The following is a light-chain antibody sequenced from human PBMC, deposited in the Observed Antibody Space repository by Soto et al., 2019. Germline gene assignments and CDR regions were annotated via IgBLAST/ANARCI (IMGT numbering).Light chain of an antibody. V-gene: IGKV3-15*01. CDR1: ESVSSN. Sequence: EIVMTQSPATLSVSPGERATLSCRASESVSSNLAWYQQTPGQAPRLLIYGASTRATGIPARFSGSGSETEFTLTISSLQSEDFAVYYCQQYNNWPQTFGQGTKVDIK. CDR3: QQYNNWPQT. J-gene: IGKJ1*01. CDR2: GAS.